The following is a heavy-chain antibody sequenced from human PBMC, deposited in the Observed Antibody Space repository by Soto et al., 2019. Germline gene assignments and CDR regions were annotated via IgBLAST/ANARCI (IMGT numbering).Heavy chain of an antibody. V-gene: IGHV1-69*12. Sequence: QVQLVQSGAEVKKPGSSVKVSCKASGGTFSSYAISWVRQAPGQGLEWMGGIIPIFGTANYAQKFQGRVTITADESXXTAYMELSSLRAEDTAVYYCARHVPAAGYYYGMDVWGHGTTVTVSS. CDR2: IIPIFGTA. CDR3: ARHVPAAGYYYGMDV. D-gene: IGHD2-2*01. J-gene: IGHJ6*02. CDR1: GGTFSSYA.